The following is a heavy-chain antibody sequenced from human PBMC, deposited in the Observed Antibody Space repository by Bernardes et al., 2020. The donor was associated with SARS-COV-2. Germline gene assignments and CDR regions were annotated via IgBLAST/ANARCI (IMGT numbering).Heavy chain of an antibody. D-gene: IGHD3-10*01. J-gene: IGHJ4*02. CDR3: ARPGRPGAYYFDY. Sequence: GGSLRLSCAASGLTFSSYWIHWVRQAPGKGLVWVSRISTDGSSTTYADSVKGRFTISRDNAKNTLYLQMNSLRAEDTAVYYCARPGRPGAYYFDYWGQGTLVTVSS. V-gene: IGHV3-74*01. CDR2: ISTDGSST. CDR1: GLTFSSYW.